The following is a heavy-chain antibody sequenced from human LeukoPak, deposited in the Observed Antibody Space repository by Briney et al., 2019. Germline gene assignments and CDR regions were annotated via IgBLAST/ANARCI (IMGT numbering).Heavy chain of an antibody. CDR3: ARDWGAYYYDSSGYSDY. Sequence: GGSLRLSCAASGFTVSSNYMSWVRQAPGKGLEWVSVIYSGGSTYYADSVKGRFTISRDNSKNTLYLQMNSLRAEDTAVYYCARDWGAYYYDSSGYSDYWGQGTLVTVSS. CDR2: IYSGGST. D-gene: IGHD3-22*01. V-gene: IGHV3-53*01. J-gene: IGHJ4*02. CDR1: GFTVSSNY.